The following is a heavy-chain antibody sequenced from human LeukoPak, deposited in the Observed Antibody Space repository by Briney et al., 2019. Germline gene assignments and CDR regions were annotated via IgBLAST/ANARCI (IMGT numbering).Heavy chain of an antibody. D-gene: IGHD5-12*01. V-gene: IGHV3-11*04. CDR2: ISSSGSTI. J-gene: IGHJ3*02. CDR3: AKDRGDYGRYDRYSPFDI. Sequence: PGGSLRLSCVGSGFVFSDYYMRWVRQAPGKGLEWVSYISSSGSTIYYADSVKGLFTISRDNAQNSLYLQMNTLKAQDTAVYYCAKDRGDYGRYDRYSPFDIWGQGPMVTVSS. CDR1: GFVFSDYY.